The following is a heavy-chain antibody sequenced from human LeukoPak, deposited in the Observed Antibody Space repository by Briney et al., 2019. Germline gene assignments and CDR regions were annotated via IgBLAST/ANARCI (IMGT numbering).Heavy chain of an antibody. CDR1: GYTFTSYY. V-gene: IGHV1-46*01. CDR2: INPSGGST. Sequence: GASVKISCKASGYTFTSYYMHWVRQAPGQGLEWMGIINPSGGSTSYAQKFQGRVTMTRDMSTSTVYMELSSLRSEDTAVYYCARDAFYDSSGYYYWFDPWGQGILVTVSS. CDR3: ARDAFYDSSGYYYWFDP. J-gene: IGHJ5*02. D-gene: IGHD3-22*01.